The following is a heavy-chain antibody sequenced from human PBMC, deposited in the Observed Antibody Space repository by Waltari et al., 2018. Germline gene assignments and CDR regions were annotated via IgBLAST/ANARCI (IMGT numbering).Heavy chain of an antibody. CDR2: ISGSGRST. CDR1: GFTFSRYA. J-gene: IGHJ4*02. D-gene: IGHD3-22*01. CDR3: AGGGYYYDSSGYHHSDY. V-gene: IGHV3-23*01. Sequence: EVQLLESGGGLVQPGGSLRLSGAASGFTFSRYAMSWVRQAPGKGLEWVSAISGSGRSTYYADSVKGRFTISRDNSKNTLYLQMNSLRAEDTAVYYCAGGGYYYDSSGYHHSDYWGQGTLVTVSS.